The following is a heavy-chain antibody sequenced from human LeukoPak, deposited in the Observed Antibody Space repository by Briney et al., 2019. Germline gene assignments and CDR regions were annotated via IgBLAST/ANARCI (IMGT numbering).Heavy chain of an antibody. J-gene: IGHJ4*02. CDR2: IYYSGST. CDR3: ARQSAGYYDSSGLDY. Sequence: SETLSLTCTVSGGSISRYYWSWIRQPPGKGLEWIGYIYYSGSTNYNPSLKSRVTISVDTSQNQFSLKLSSVTAADTAVYYCARQSAGYYDSSGLDYWGQGTLVTVSS. D-gene: IGHD3-22*01. CDR1: GGSISRYY. V-gene: IGHV4-59*08.